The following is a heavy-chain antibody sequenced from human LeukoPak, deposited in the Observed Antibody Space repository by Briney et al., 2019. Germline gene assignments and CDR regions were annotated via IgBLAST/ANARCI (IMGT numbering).Heavy chain of an antibody. D-gene: IGHD6-19*01. V-gene: IGHV3-66*01. CDR2: IYSGGST. CDR3: ARAEQWLVHYYYYGMAV. Sequence: GGSLRLSCAASGFTVSSNYMSWVRQAPGEWLEWVSFIYSGGSTYYADSVKGRFTISRDTSKNTLSLQMKSLRAEHTAVYYCARAEQWLVHYYYYGMAVWGQGTTVTVSS. J-gene: IGHJ6*02. CDR1: GFTVSSNY.